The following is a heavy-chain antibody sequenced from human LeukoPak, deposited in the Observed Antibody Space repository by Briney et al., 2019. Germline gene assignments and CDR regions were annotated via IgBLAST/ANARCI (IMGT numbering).Heavy chain of an antibody. V-gene: IGHV3-11*01. D-gene: IGHD3-22*01. CDR1: EFTFSDYY. Sequence: GGSLRLSCAASEFTFSDYYMSWIRQAPGKGLEWVSYISSSGRTIYYADSVKGRFTISRDNAKNLLYLQMNSLRAEDTAVYYCARGPRITMIVVVIPNWFDPWGQGTLVTVSS. J-gene: IGHJ5*02. CDR2: ISSSGRTI. CDR3: ARGPRITMIVVVIPNWFDP.